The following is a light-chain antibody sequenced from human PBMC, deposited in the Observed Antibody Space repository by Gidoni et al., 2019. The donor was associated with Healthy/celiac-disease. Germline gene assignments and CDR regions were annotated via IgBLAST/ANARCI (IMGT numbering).Light chain of an antibody. CDR2: DVS. Sequence: QSALTPPRSVSGSPGQSATISGTGTSSDDGGYHYVSWYQQHPGKAPKLMIYDVSKRPSGVPDRFSGSKSGNTASLTISGLQAEDEADYYCCSYAGSYTYVVFGGGTKLTVL. V-gene: IGLV2-11*01. CDR3: CSYAGSYTYVV. CDR1: SSDDGGYHY. J-gene: IGLJ2*01.